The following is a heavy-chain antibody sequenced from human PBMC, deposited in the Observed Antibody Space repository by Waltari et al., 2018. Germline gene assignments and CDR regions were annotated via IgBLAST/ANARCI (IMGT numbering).Heavy chain of an antibody. Sequence: GQLVQSGAEVKRPGTSVRVSCKGSGYTFIDYYIHWVRLAPGQGLEWMGWINPHSGGTKFAQRFQARLTMTMDTAKNTAFMELRSLRYDDTAVYYCARSPIKVAAYYFYGMDVWGQGTTVKASS. CDR2: INPHSGGT. CDR1: GYTFIDYY. CDR3: ARSPIKVAAYYFYGMDV. J-gene: IGHJ6*02. V-gene: IGHV1-2*02. D-gene: IGHD6-19*01.